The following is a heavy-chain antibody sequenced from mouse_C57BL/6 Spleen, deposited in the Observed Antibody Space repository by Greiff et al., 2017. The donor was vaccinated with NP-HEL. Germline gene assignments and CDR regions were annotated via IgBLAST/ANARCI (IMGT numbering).Heavy chain of an antibody. CDR2: INPNNGGT. V-gene: IGHV1-26*01. J-gene: IGHJ3*01. Sequence: EVKLQQSGPELVKPGASVKISCKASGYTFTDYYMNWVKQSNGKGLEWIGDINPNNGGTSYNQKFKGKATLTVDKSSSTAYMDLRSLTSEDSAVYYFATIAYWGQGTLVTVSA. CDR1: GYTFTDYY. CDR3: ATIAY.